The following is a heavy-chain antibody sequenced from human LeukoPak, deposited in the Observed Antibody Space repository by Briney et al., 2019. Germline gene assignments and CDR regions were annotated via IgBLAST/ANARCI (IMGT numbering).Heavy chain of an antibody. Sequence: GGSLRLSCAASGFTFSSYAMSWVRQAPGKGLEWVSAISGSGGSTYYADSVKGRFTISRDNSKNTLYLQMNSLRAEDTAVYYCATYNSGSYESGPNYFDYWGQGTLVTASS. CDR2: ISGSGGST. CDR3: ATYNSGSYESGPNYFDY. J-gene: IGHJ4*02. D-gene: IGHD1-26*01. V-gene: IGHV3-23*01. CDR1: GFTFSSYA.